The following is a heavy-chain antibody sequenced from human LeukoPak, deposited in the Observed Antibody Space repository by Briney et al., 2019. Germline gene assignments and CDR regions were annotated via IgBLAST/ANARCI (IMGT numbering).Heavy chain of an antibody. V-gene: IGHV4-39*01. CDR3: ASHYDSGGSPSAH. J-gene: IGHJ4*02. CDR2: IYYTGST. D-gene: IGHD3-22*01. Sequence: PSETLSLTCTVSGGSISSSNYYWGWTRKPPGKGLGWVGSIYYTGSTYYNPSIKSRVTISVDTSKNQFSLKVSSVTAADTAVYYCASHYDSGGSPSAHWGQGTLVTVSS. CDR1: GGSISSSNYY.